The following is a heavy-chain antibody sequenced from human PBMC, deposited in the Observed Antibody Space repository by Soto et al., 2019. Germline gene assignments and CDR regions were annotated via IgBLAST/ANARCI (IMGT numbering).Heavy chain of an antibody. CDR2: IAYDGNNE. D-gene: IGHD6-19*01. J-gene: IGHJ5*02. V-gene: IGHV3-30*04. CDR3: AREDFRQWVEPKNRFDP. Sequence: QVHLVESGGGVVQPGRSLRLSCAASGFIFSSYAMHWVRRAPGKGLEWVAVIAYDGNNEYYADSVKGRFTISRDSSKNTLYQQMSSLRVDDTAGYFCAREDFRQWVEPKNRFDPWGQGTLVTVSS. CDR1: GFIFSSYA.